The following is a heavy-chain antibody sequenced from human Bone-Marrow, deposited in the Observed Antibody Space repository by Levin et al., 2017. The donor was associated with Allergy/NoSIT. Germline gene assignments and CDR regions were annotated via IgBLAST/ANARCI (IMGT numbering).Heavy chain of an antibody. CDR1: GFTFSSYA. CDR3: AKAFDYSTGY. CDR2: ISGSGGST. Sequence: QPGGSLRLSCAASGFTFSSYAMNWVRQAPGRGLEWISAISGSGGSTFYADSVRGRFTISRDNSKNTLYLQMNSLRADDTAVYYCAKAFDYSTGYWGQGTLVTVSS. D-gene: IGHD4-11*01. V-gene: IGHV3-23*01. J-gene: IGHJ1*01.